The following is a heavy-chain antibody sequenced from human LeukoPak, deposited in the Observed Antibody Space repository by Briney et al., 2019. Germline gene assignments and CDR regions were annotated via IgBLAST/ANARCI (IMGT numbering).Heavy chain of an antibody. V-gene: IGHV1-69*13. CDR3: ARGTGSSSWYYAFDI. CDR2: IIPIFGTA. D-gene: IGHD6-13*01. CDR1: GGTFSSYA. Sequence: GASVKVSCKASGGTFSSYAISWVRQAPGQGLEWMGGIIPIFGTANYAQKFQGRVTITADESTSTAYMELSSLRSEDTAVYYCARGTGSSSWYYAFDIWGQGIMVTVSS. J-gene: IGHJ3*02.